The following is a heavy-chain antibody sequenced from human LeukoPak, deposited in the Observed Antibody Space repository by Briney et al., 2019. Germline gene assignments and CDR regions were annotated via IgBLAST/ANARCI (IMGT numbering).Heavy chain of an antibody. V-gene: IGHV5-51*01. CDR1: EYIFTSYW. J-gene: IGHJ4*02. CDR2: IYPGDSDT. CDR3: ARGDYGGKHFDY. Sequence: AASLKISSKCCEYIFTSYWNGVVRHMPRKVLGMMGIIYPGDSDTRYSPSFQGQVPISADKSISTAYLQWSSLKASDTAMYYCARGDYGGKHFDYWGQGNLVTVSS. D-gene: IGHD4-23*01.